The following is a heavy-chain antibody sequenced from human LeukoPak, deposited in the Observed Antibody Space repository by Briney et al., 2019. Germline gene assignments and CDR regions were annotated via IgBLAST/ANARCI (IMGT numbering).Heavy chain of an antibody. Sequence: GESLKISCKGSGYTFANYYIAWVRQMPGRGLEWMGIIYPNDSDTRYSPSFQGQVTLSADKSISTAYLQWSSLKASDTAMYYCASESDYYYDSSGYYFTANIWGQGTMVTVSS. CDR2: IYPNDSDT. CDR1: GYTFANYY. CDR3: ASESDYYYDSSGYYFTANI. D-gene: IGHD3-22*01. V-gene: IGHV5-51*01. J-gene: IGHJ3*02.